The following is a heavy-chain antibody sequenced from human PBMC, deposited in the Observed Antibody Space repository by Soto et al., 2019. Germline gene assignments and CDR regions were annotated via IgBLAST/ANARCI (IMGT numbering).Heavy chain of an antibody. J-gene: IGHJ6*02. Sequence: ASVKVSCKASGYTVTGYYIHWGRQAPGQRLEWMGYINPNSGGPNYAQKFQGRVTMTRDTSISTAYMELSRLRSDDTAVYFCARDYSSDDRYYYGIDVWVQRSTGAV. CDR3: ARDYSSDDRYYYGIDV. CDR1: GYTVTGYY. D-gene: IGHD3-9*01. V-gene: IGHV1-2*02. CDR2: INPNSGGP.